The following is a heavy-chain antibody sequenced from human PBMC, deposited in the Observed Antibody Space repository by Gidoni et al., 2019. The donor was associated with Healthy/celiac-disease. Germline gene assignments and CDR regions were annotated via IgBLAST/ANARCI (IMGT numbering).Heavy chain of an antibody. CDR2: ISSSSRTI. D-gene: IGHD1-1*01. V-gene: IGHV3-48*02. Sequence: EVQLVESGGGLVQPGGSLRLSCAAPGFTFSSYSMNWVRQAPGKGLEWVSYISSSSRTIYYADSVKGRFTISRDNAKNSLYLQMNSLRDEDTAVYYCAREDPGTHDAFDIWGQGTMVTVSS. J-gene: IGHJ3*02. CDR3: AREDPGTHDAFDI. CDR1: GFTFSSYS.